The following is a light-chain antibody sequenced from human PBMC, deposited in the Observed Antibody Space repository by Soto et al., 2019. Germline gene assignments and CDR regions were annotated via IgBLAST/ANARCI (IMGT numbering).Light chain of an antibody. Sequence: QPVLTQSPSASASLGASVKLTCTLSSGHSTYAIAWHQQQPEKGPRYLMKLNSDGSHRKGDGIPDCFSGSSSGAERFLTISSLQSEDEADYYCQTWGPGFVVFGGGTKLTVL. CDR1: SGHSTYA. CDR2: LNSDGSH. V-gene: IGLV4-69*01. J-gene: IGLJ2*01. CDR3: QTWGPGFVV.